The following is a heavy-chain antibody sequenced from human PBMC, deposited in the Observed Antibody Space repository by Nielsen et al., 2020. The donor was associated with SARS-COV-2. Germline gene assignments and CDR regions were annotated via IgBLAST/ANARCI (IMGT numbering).Heavy chain of an antibody. D-gene: IGHD1-20*01. J-gene: IGHJ6*02. CDR2: INWNGGST. CDR3: ATAPSITGTPVDYYYYYGMDV. V-gene: IGHV3-20*04. CDR1: GFTFDDYG. Sequence: GESLKISCAASGFTFDDYGMSWVRQAPGKGLEWVSGINWNGGSTGYADSVKGRFTISRDNAKNSLYLQMNSLRAEDTAVYYCATAPSITGTPVDYYYYYGMDVWGQGTTVTVSS.